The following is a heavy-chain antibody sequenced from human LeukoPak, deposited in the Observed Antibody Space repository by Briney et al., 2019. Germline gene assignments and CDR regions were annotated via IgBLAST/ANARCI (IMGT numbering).Heavy chain of an antibody. Sequence: GASVKVSCKASGYTFTSYGISWVRQAPGQGLEWMGWISSYNGNTNYAQKFQGRVSMTTDTSTSIAYMELRSLRSDDTAVYYCARDVPGSIGTTARFDPWGQGTLVTVSS. V-gene: IGHV1-18*01. J-gene: IGHJ5*02. CDR1: GYTFTSYG. CDR3: ARDVPGSIGTTARFDP. CDR2: ISSYNGNT. D-gene: IGHD1-1*01.